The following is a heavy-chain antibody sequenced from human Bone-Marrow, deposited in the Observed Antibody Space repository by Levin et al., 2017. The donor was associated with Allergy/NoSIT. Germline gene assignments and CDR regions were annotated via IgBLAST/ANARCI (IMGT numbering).Heavy chain of an antibody. D-gene: IGHD2/OR15-2a*01. CDR2: ISGSGGTV. V-gene: IGHV3-11*01. CDR1: GFIFSDYY. CDR3: ARTPPSQNAYYYYGMDV. Sequence: PGGSLRLSCAASGFIFSDYYMTWIRRAPGKGLEWIAFISGSGGTVFYGESVKGRFTVSRDNGDNSLFLDMKSLRAEDTAVYYCARTPPSQNAYYYYGMDVWGQGTTVTVSS. J-gene: IGHJ6*02.